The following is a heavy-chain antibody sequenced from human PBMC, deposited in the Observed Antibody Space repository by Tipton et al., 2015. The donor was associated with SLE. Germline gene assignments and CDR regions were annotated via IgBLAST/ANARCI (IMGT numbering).Heavy chain of an antibody. D-gene: IGHD6-13*01. Sequence: TLSLTCTVSGGSISSGSYYWSWIRQPAGKGLEWIGYIYTSGSTNYNPSLKSRVTISVDTSKNQFSLKLSSVTAADTAVYYCASHSSSWFDPWGQGTLVTVSS. J-gene: IGHJ5*02. CDR3: ASHSSSWFDP. V-gene: IGHV4-61*09. CDR2: IYTSGST. CDR1: GGSISSGSYY.